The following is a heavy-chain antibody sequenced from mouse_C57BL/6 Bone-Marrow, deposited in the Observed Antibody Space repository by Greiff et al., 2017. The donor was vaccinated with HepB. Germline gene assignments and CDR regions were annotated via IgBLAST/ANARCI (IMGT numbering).Heavy chain of an antibody. D-gene: IGHD2-3*01. Sequence: QVQLQQPGAELVKPGASVKMSCKASGYTFTSYWITWVKQRPGQGLEWIGDIYPGSGSTNYNEKFKSKATLTVDTSSSTAYMPLSSLTSEDSAVYYCARRGADDYYEWYAMDYWGQGTSVTVSS. CDR1: GYTFTSYW. CDR2: IYPGSGST. V-gene: IGHV1-55*01. J-gene: IGHJ4*01. CDR3: ARRGADDYYEWYAMDY.